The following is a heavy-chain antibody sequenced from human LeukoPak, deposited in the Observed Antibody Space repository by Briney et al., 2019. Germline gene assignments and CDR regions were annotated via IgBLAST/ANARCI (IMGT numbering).Heavy chain of an antibody. V-gene: IGHV3-21*05. J-gene: IGHJ4*02. D-gene: IGHD1-26*01. CDR1: GFSFSGYF. CDR2: ISSDGNSI. Sequence: GGSLRLSCAASGFSFSGYFMTWVRQAPGKGLEWIAFISSDGNSIYYAGSVKGRFTISRDNTKNSLYLQMNSLRAEDTAVYYCSRDPTYYLRYGYFDYWGQGALVTVSS. CDR3: SRDPTYYLRYGYFDY.